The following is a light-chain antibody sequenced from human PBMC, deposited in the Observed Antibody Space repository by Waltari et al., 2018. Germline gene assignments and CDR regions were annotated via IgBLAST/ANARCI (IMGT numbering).Light chain of an antibody. J-gene: IGKJ1*01. Sequence: IQLTQSPSSLSASVGDRVTTTCRASHGISNYLAWYQQKPGKAPKLLIYAASTLQSGVPSRFSGSGSGTDFTLTISSLQPEEFATYYCQQLNSYQWTFGQGTKVEIK. CDR1: HGISNY. CDR2: AAS. V-gene: IGKV1-9*01. CDR3: QQLNSYQWT.